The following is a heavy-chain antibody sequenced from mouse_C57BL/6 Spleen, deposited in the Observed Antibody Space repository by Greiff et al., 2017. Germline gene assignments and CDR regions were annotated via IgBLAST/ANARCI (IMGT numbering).Heavy chain of an antibody. V-gene: IGHV1-64*01. D-gene: IGHD1-1*01. CDR2: IHPNSGST. CDR3: ARAGYYYGFGY. CDR1: GYTFTSYW. J-gene: IGHJ2*01. Sequence: VQLQQPGAELVKPGASVKLSCMASGYTFTSYWMHWVKQRPGQGLEWIGMIHPNSGSTNYNEKFKSKATLTVDKSSSTAYMQLSSLTSEDSAVYYCARAGYYYGFGYWGQGTTLTVSS.